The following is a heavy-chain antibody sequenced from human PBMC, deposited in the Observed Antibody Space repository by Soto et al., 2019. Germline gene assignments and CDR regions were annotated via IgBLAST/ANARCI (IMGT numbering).Heavy chain of an antibody. CDR1: EFSPRTSGMC. CDR3: ARIRTSYGSGSYYNYYYYYGMDV. V-gene: IGHV2-70*01. CDR2: IDWDDDK. J-gene: IGHJ6*02. D-gene: IGHD3-10*01. Sequence: SGPTVVNPTQTLTLTCTFSEFSPRTSGMCVSCIRQPSVMALEWLALIDWDDDKYYSTSLKTRLTISKDTSKNQVVLTMNNMDPVDTATYYCARIRTSYGSGSYYNYYYYYGMDVWGQGTTVTVSS.